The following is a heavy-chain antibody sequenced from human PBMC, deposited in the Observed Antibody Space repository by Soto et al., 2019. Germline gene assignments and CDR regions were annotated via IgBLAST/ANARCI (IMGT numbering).Heavy chain of an antibody. D-gene: IGHD1-1*01. CDR2: ISAHNGNT. V-gene: IGHV1-18*01. Sequence: QVHLVQSGAEVKKPGASVKVSCKGSGYDFTTYGITWVRQAPGQGLEWMAWISAHNGNTDYAQKLQGRVTVTRDTSTWTGYMELRSLRSDDTAVYYCARGRYGDYWGQGALVTVSS. J-gene: IGHJ4*02. CDR3: ARGRYGDY. CDR1: GYDFTTYG.